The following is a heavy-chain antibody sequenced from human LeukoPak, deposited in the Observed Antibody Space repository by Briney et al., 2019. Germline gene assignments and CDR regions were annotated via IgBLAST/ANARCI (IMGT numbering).Heavy chain of an antibody. CDR2: ITNDGSST. J-gene: IGHJ4*02. CDR3: ARSSVSGWYYSYYFDY. Sequence: GGSLRLSCAASGLTFSSHWMHWVRQAPGKGLVWVSRITNDGSSTSYADSVKGRFTISRDNAKNTLYLQMNSLRAEDTAVYYCARSSVSGWYYSYYFDYWGQGTLVTVSS. V-gene: IGHV3-74*01. CDR1: GLTFSSHW. D-gene: IGHD6-19*01.